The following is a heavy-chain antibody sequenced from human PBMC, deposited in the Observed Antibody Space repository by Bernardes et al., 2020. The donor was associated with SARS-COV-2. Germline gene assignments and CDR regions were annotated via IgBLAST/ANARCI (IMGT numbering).Heavy chain of an antibody. CDR2: IYSGGIT. Sequence: GGSLRLSCAASGFTAANNYMSWVRQAPGKGLEWVAVIYSGGITFYAESVKGRFTISRDNFKNTVYLQMSSLRAEDTAVYYCARGGGVVANVYFEYWGHGSLVTVSS. J-gene: IGHJ4*01. D-gene: IGHD5-12*01. CDR3: ARGGGVVANVYFEY. CDR1: GFTAANNY. V-gene: IGHV3-53*01.